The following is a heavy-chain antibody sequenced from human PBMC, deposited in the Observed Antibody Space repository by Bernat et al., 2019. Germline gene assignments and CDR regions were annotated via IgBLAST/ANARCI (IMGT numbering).Heavy chain of an antibody. J-gene: IGHJ6*02. Sequence: EVQLVESGGGLVQPGGSLRLSSVASGFSFSTYWMHWVRQLPGKGLVWVSRITRDGSSTTYADSVKGRFTISRDNAKNTLYLQMNSLRAEDTAVYYCARISPSYYYYGLDVWGQGTTVTVSS. CDR1: GFSFSTYW. CDR3: ARISPSYYYYGLDV. V-gene: IGHV3-74*01. CDR2: ITRDGSST.